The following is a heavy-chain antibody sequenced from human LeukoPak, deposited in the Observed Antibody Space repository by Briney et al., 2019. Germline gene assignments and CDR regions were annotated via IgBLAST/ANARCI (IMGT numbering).Heavy chain of an antibody. D-gene: IGHD1-26*01. V-gene: IGHV3-23*01. CDR3: AKVKGATNRGPFDY. Sequence: GGSLRLSCAASGFTFSSYAMSWVRQAPGKGLEWVSAISGSGGSTYYADSVKGRFTISRDNSKDTLYLQMNSLRAEDTAVYYCAKVKGATNRGPFDYWGQGTLVTVSS. CDR2: ISGSGGST. J-gene: IGHJ4*02. CDR1: GFTFSSYA.